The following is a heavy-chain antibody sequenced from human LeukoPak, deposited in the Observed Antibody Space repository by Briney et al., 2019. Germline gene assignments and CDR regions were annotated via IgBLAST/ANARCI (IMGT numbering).Heavy chain of an antibody. CDR2: IWYDGSNK. D-gene: IGHD6-19*01. CDR3: AKEVAVAGTDFDY. Sequence: GRSLRLSWAASGFTFSSYGMHWVRQAPGKGLEWVAVIWYDGSNKYYADSVKGRFTISRDNSKNTLYLQMNSLRAEDTAVYYCAKEVAVAGTDFDYWGQGTLVTVSS. J-gene: IGHJ4*02. CDR1: GFTFSSYG. V-gene: IGHV3-33*06.